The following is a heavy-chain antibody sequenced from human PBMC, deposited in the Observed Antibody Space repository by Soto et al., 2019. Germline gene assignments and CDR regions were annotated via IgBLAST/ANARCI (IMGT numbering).Heavy chain of an antibody. D-gene: IGHD2-15*01. J-gene: IGHJ4*02. CDR1: GFTFSDYS. V-gene: IGHV3-21*01. CDR2: ISSTSIYI. CDR3: ARDANLVDY. Sequence: EVQLVESGGGLVKPGGSLRLSCTASGFTFSDYSMTWVRQPPGKGLEWVSSISSTSIYIYYADSVKGRFIISRDNAKNSLYLQMHSLRAEDTAVYYCARDANLVDYWGQGTLVTVSS.